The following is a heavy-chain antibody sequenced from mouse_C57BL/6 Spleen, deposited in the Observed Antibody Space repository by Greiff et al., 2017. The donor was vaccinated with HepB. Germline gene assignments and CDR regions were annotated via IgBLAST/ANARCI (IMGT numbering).Heavy chain of an antibody. V-gene: IGHV1-22*01. Sequence: VQLKESGPELVKPGASVKMSCKASGYTFTDYNMHWVKQSHGKSLEWIGYINPNNGGTSYNQKFKGKATLTVNKSSSTAYMELRSLTSEDSAVYLCARRGATAWFAYWGQGARVTVAA. CDR2: INPNNGGT. CDR3: ARRGATAWFAY. J-gene: IGHJ3*01. CDR1: GYTFTDYN.